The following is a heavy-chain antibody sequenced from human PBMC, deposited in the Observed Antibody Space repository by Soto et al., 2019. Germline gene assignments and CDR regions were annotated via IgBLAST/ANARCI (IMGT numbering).Heavy chain of an antibody. CDR1: GFTFSSYA. V-gene: IGHV3-23*01. Sequence: GGSLRLSCAASGFTFSSYAMSWVRQAPGKGLEWVSAISGSGGSTYYADSVKGRFTISRDNSKNTLCLQMNSLRAEDTAVYYCAKDMSIFGVVTSPYGMDVWGQGTTVTVSS. CDR2: ISGSGGST. J-gene: IGHJ6*02. D-gene: IGHD3-3*01. CDR3: AKDMSIFGVVTSPYGMDV.